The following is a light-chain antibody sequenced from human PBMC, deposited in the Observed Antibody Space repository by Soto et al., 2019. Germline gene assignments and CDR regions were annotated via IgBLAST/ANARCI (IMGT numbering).Light chain of an antibody. V-gene: IGKV3-15*01. J-gene: IGKJ4*01. Sequence: EIILTQSPATLSVSPGETTSLSCRATQSVGGNLGWYQQKPGQTPRLLIYKTSTRATGISDRFSGGGSETELTLTLSSLQPEDFAVYYCLQYARWPLTFGGGNKLEIK. CDR2: KTS. CDR3: LQYARWPLT. CDR1: QSVGGN.